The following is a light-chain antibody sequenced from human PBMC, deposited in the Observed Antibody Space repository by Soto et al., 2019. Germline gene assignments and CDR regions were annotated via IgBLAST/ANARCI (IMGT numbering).Light chain of an antibody. V-gene: IGLV3-21*04. CDR1: NIGSKS. CDR2: YDS. CDR3: QVWDSSSDRDVV. Sequence: SYELTQPPSVSVAPGKTARITCGGNNIGSKSVHWYQQKPGQAPVLGIYYDSDRPSGIPERFSGSNSGNTATLTISRVEAGDEADYYCQVWDSSSDRDVVFGGGTKLTFL. J-gene: IGLJ2*01.